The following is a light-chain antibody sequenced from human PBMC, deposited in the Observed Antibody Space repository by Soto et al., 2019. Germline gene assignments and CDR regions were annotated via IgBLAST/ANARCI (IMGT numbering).Light chain of an antibody. CDR1: QGIRND. V-gene: IGKV1-17*01. CDR3: TQHNSYPVT. CDR2: GAS. J-gene: IGKJ4*01. Sequence: DIQMTQSPSSLSASVGDRVTITCRASQGIRNDLAWYQQRPGKAPKRLIYGASTLQSGVPSRFSGSGTGTEFTLTIDSLQPEDFATYYCTQHNSYPVTFGGGTKVGIK.